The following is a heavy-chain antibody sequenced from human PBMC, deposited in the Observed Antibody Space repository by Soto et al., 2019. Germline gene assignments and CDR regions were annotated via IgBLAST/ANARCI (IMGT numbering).Heavy chain of an antibody. CDR3: ARDPGYYGSGSPSPFDY. CDR2: ISGSGGST. V-gene: IGHV3-23*01. CDR1: GFTFSSYA. D-gene: IGHD3-10*01. Sequence: GGSLRLSCASSGFTFSSYAMSLVRQAPGKGLEWVSAISGSGGSTYYADSVKGRFTISRDNSKNTLYLQMNSLRSDDTAVYYCARDPGYYGSGSPSPFDYWGRGTLVTVSS. J-gene: IGHJ4*02.